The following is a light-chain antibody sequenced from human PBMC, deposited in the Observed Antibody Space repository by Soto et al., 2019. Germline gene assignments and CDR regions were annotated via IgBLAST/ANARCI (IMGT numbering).Light chain of an antibody. J-gene: IGLJ3*02. Sequence: QSVLTQPPSVSAAPGQKVTISCSGGSSNIGNNYVSWYQQFPGTAPKLLIYDNNRRPSGIPDRFSGSRSGTSATLGITGLQTGDEADYYCGTWYSSLSDVVFGGGIKLTVL. CDR1: SSNIGNNY. V-gene: IGLV1-51*01. CDR3: GTWYSSLSDVV. CDR2: DNN.